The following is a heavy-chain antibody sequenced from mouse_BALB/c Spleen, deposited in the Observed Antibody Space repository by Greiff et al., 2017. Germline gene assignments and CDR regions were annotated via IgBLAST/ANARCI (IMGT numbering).Heavy chain of an antibody. CDR2: ISSGGST. Sequence: EVQGVESGGGLVKPGGSLKLSCAASGFTFSSYAMSWVRQTPEKRLEWVASISSGGSTYYPDSVKGRFTISRDNARNILYLQMTSLRSEDTAMYYCARWDITTATYYAMDYWGQGTSVTVSA. J-gene: IGHJ4*01. D-gene: IGHD1-2*01. CDR1: GFTFSSYA. CDR3: ARWDITTATYYAMDY. V-gene: IGHV5-6-5*01.